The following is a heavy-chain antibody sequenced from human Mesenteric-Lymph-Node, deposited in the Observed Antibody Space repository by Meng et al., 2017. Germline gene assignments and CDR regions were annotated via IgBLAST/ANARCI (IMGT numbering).Heavy chain of an antibody. D-gene: IGHD1-26*01. CDR3: AKDRVVESTGDAFDI. Sequence: GESLKISCAASGFTFSSYAMSWVRQAPGKGLEWVSSISGSGGSTYYADSVEGRFTIPRDNSKNILDLQMNSLRAEDTATYYCAKDRVVESTGDAFDIWGQGTVVTVSS. J-gene: IGHJ3*02. CDR2: ISGSGGST. V-gene: IGHV3-23*01. CDR1: GFTFSSYA.